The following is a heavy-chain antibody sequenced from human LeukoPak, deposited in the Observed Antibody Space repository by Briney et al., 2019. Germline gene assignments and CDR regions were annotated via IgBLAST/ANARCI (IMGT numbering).Heavy chain of an antibody. Sequence: PGGSLRLSCAASGFTFSSYGMHWVRQAPGKGLEWVAVIWYDGSNKYYADSVKGRFTISRDNSKNTLYLQMNSLRAEDTAVYYCARAATYRGEPQYFDYWGQGTLVTVSS. CDR3: ARAATYRGEPQYFDY. CDR2: IWYDGSNK. J-gene: IGHJ4*02. V-gene: IGHV3-33*01. D-gene: IGHD2-15*01. CDR1: GFTFSSYG.